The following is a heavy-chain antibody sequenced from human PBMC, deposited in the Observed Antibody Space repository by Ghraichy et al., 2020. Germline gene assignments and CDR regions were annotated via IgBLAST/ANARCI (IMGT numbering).Heavy chain of an antibody. D-gene: IGHD6-13*01. CDR2: ISYDGSIK. V-gene: IGHV3-30-3*01. J-gene: IGHJ4*02. Sequence: GGSLRLSCAASGFTFSSYPMHWVRQAPGKGLEWVAVISYDGSIKYYADSVKARFTISRDNSKGTLYLQMNSLRAEDTALYYCARKAAIAAAGRWVDYWGQGTLVTVSS. CDR3: ARKAAIAAAGRWVDY. CDR1: GFTFSSYP.